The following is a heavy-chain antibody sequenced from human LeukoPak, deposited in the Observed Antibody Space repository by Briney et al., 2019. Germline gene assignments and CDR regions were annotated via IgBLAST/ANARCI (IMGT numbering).Heavy chain of an antibody. CDR3: AKDGVFTNGGFGS. CDR1: AFSFSDYA. D-gene: IGHD3-10*01. V-gene: IGHV3-23*01. CDR2: ISGSGGST. J-gene: IGHJ4*02. Sequence: GGSLRLSCAASAFSFSDYAMGWVRQAPGKGLGWVSSISGSGGSTYYADSVKGRFTISRDNSKNTLYLQMNNLRAEDTAVYYCAKDGVFTNGGFGSWGQGTLVTVSS.